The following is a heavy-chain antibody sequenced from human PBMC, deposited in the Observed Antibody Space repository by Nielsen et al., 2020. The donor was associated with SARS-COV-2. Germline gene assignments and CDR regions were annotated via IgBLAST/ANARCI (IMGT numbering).Heavy chain of an antibody. CDR1: GDSVSSNSAA. Sequence: SQTLSLTCAISGDSVSSNSAAWNWIRQSPSRGLEWLGRTYYRSKWYNDYAVSVKSRITINPDTSKNQFSLKLSSVTAADTAVYYCAITPYYYDSSGYYWDYWGQGTLVTVSS. CDR3: AITPYYYDSSGYYWDY. CDR2: TYYRSKWYN. J-gene: IGHJ4*02. V-gene: IGHV6-1*01. D-gene: IGHD3-22*01.